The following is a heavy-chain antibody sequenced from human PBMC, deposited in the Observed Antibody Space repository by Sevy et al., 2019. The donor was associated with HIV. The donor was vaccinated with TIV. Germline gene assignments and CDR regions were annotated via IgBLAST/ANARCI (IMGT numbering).Heavy chain of an antibody. CDR3: ARDRGEILSSAFDY. J-gene: IGHJ4*02. Sequence: GGSLRLSCAASAFSFSDYRMHWVRQAPGKGLEWVAVISYDGRNNKYNADSVKGRFTISRDNSKNTLYLQMNSLRAEDTAIYYCARDRGEILSSAFDYWGQGTLVTVSS. D-gene: IGHD3-16*01. CDR1: AFSFSDYR. CDR2: ISYDGRNNK. V-gene: IGHV3-30*03.